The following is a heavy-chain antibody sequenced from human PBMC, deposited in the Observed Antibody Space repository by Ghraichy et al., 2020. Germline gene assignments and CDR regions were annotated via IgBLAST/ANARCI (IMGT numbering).Heavy chain of an antibody. CDR2: IYHSGST. V-gene: IGHV4-59*01. Sequence: SETLSLTCTVSGGSISGYYWSWIRQPPGKGLEWIGYIYHSGSTDYNPSLKSRVTISVDTSKNQFSLKLSSVTAADTAVYYCARGSGWYYYWGRGTLVTVSS. J-gene: IGHJ4*02. CDR3: ARGSGWYYY. D-gene: IGHD6-19*01. CDR1: GGSISGYY.